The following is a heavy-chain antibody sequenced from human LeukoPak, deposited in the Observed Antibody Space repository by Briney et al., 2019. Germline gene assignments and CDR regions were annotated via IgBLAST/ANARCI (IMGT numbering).Heavy chain of an antibody. J-gene: IGHJ3*02. Sequence: PGGSLRLSCAASGFTFSSYWMSWVRQAAGKGLEWVANIKQDGSEKHYVDSVKGRFTISRDNAKNSLYLQMNSLRAVDTAVYYCARALRPAFDIWGQGTMVTVSS. CDR1: GFTFSSYW. D-gene: IGHD6-6*01. CDR2: IKQDGSEK. CDR3: ARALRPAFDI. V-gene: IGHV3-7*01.